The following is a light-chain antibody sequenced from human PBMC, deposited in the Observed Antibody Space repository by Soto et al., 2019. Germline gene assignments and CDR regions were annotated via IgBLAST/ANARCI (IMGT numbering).Light chain of an antibody. CDR3: QSYDSSLSGGI. V-gene: IGLV1-40*01. CDR2: GNT. CDR1: SSNIGAHYD. J-gene: IGLJ2*01. Sequence: QSVLTQPPSVSGAPGQRVTISGTGSSSNIGAHYDVHWYQQLPGTAPKLLIYGNTNRPSGVPDRFSGSKSGTSASLAITGLQAEDEADYYCQSYDSSLSGGIFGGGTKLTVL.